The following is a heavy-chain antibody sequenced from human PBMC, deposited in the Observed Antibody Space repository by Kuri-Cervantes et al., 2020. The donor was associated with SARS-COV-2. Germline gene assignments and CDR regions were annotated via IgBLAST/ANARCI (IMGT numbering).Heavy chain of an antibody. V-gene: IGHV3-66*01. CDR1: GFSFNSYA. Sequence: LKISCAASGFSFNSYAMSGVRPAPGEGLEWGSFIYSGGSTYYADSVKCRFTISRDNSKNTLYLKMNSLRAEDTAVYYCARGGWLQDFDYWGQGTLVTVSS. D-gene: IGHD5-24*01. CDR2: IYSGGST. CDR3: ARGGWLQDFDY. J-gene: IGHJ4*02.